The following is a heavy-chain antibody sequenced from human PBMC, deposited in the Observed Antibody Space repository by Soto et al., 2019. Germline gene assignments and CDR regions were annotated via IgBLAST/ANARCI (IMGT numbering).Heavy chain of an antibody. CDR3: AASYYDFWSGYYPYYYSYGMDV. J-gene: IGHJ6*02. CDR2: ISYDGSNK. V-gene: IGHV3-30-3*01. D-gene: IGHD3-3*01. Sequence: PGGSLRLSCAASGFTFSSYAMHWVRQAPGKGLEWVAVISYDGSNKYYADSVKGRFTISRDNSKNTLYLQMNSLRAEDTAVCYCAASYYDFWSGYYPYYYSYGMDVWGPGTTVTVSS. CDR1: GFTFSSYA.